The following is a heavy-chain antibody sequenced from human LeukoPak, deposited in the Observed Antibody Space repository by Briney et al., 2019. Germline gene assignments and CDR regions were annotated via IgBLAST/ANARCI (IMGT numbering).Heavy chain of an antibody. Sequence: SETLSLTCTVSGGSISSNNYYWGWIRQPPGKGLEWIGSISYTGSTYYNPSLKSRVTISVDTSKNQFSLKLSSVTAADTAVYYCARDSLGLYDSSGYFSGGLDYWGQGTLVTVSS. V-gene: IGHV4-39*07. CDR3: ARDSLGLYDSSGYFSGGLDY. CDR2: ISYTGST. J-gene: IGHJ4*02. D-gene: IGHD3-22*01. CDR1: GGSISSNNYY.